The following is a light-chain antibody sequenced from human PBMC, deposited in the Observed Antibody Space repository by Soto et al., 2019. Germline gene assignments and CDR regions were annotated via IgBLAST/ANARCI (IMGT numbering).Light chain of an antibody. CDR3: QPYNSSPLT. CDR2: KAS. CDR1: QSISSW. V-gene: IGKV1-5*03. Sequence: DIQMTQSPSTLSAFVGDRVTITCRASQSISSWLAWYQQKPGKAPNLLIYKASSLESGVPSRFSGSGSGTEFTLTTSSLQPDDFATYYCQPYNSSPLTFGGGTKVEIK. J-gene: IGKJ4*01.